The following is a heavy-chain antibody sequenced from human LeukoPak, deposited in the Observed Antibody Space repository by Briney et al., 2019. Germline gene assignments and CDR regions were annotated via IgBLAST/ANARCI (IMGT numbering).Heavy chain of an antibody. CDR2: IYYSGST. J-gene: IGHJ4*02. Sequence: YMGWIRQPPGKGLEWIGSIYYSGSTYYNPSLKSRVTISVDTSKNQFSLKLSSVTAADTAVYYCARQKITGTLYWGQGTLVTVSS. CDR3: ARQKITGTLY. V-gene: IGHV4-39*01. D-gene: IGHD1-20*01. CDR1: Y.